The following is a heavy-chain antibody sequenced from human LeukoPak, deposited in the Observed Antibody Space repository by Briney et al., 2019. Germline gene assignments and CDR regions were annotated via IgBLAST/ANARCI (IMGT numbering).Heavy chain of an antibody. V-gene: IGHV3-23*01. J-gene: IGHJ6*03. CDR3: ARGGAGEYYYYYMDV. CDR2: ISGSGGST. CDR1: GYTFSSYA. Sequence: PGGSLRLSCAASGYTFSSYARSWVRQAPGKGLEWVSAISGSGGSTYYADSVKGRFTISRDNAKNSLYLQMNSLRAEDTAVYYCARGGAGEYYYYYMDVWGKGTTVTVSS. D-gene: IGHD3-16*01.